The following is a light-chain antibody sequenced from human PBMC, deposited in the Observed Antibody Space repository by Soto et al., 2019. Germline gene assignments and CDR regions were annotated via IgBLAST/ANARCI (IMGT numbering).Light chain of an antibody. CDR1: QSIRSY. J-gene: IGKJ4*01. CDR2: DAS. CDR3: QQSYRTPPLT. Sequence: DLQMTQSPSSLSASVGDRVTITCLASQSIRSYLNWYQQKPGKAPKLLIYDASSLQSGVPSRFSGSGSGTDFTLTISSLQPEDFATYYCQQSYRTPPLTFGGGTKVEIK. V-gene: IGKV1-39*01.